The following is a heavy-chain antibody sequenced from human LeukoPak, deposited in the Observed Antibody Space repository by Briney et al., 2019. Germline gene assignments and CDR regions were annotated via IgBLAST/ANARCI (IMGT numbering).Heavy chain of an antibody. CDR3: ARARIAVAGALTAFDY. D-gene: IGHD6-19*01. CDR2: INGDGSTT. CDR1: GFTFSSYW. Sequence: GGSLRLSCAASGFTFSSYWMHWVRQAPGKGLVWVSRINGDGSTTNCADSVMGRFTISRDNARYSLYLQMNSLRVEDTAVYYCARARIAVAGALTAFDYWGQGALVTVSS. J-gene: IGHJ4*02. V-gene: IGHV3-74*01.